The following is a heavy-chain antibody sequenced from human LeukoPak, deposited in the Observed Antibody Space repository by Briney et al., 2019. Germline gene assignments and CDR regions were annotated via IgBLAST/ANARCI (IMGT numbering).Heavy chain of an antibody. J-gene: IGHJ4*02. CDR1: GYTSTSYD. CDR3: ARDVDLVSGRSIHRFDY. CDR2: MNPNSGNT. D-gene: IGHD3-10*01. Sequence: ASVKVSCKASGYTSTSYDINWVRQATGQGLEWMGWMNPNSGNTGYAQKFQGRVTMTRDTSVSTAYMELSSLTSDDTAVYYCARDVDLVSGRSIHRFDYWGQGTLVTVSS. V-gene: IGHV1-8*01.